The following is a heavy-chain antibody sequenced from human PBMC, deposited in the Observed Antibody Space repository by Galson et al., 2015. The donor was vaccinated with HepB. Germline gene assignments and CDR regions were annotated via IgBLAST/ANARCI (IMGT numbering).Heavy chain of an antibody. CDR1: GFTFSSYS. Sequence: SLRLSCAASGFTFSSYSMNWVRQAPGKGLEWVSSISSSSSYIYYADSVKGRFTISRDNAKNSLYLQMNSLRAEDTAVYYCAREGKGVVGAHGYWYFDLWGHGTLVTVSS. J-gene: IGHJ2*01. V-gene: IGHV3-21*01. D-gene: IGHD1-26*01. CDR2: ISSSSSYI. CDR3: AREGKGVVGAHGYWYFDL.